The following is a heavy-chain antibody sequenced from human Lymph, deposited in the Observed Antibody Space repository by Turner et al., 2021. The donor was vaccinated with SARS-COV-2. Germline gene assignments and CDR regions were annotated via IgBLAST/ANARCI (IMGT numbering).Heavy chain of an antibody. J-gene: IGHJ6*02. CDR3: ARDNDYSNYYGLDV. Sequence: VQMVGSAGGAALHGRYLRLSCAASGFTFSSYAMHWVRREPVKWLECIAVKSYDGSYKYYADSVKSLFTISRDNSKTTLYLKRNSLTADNTVEYYSARDNDYSNYYGLDVWAQGTTVTVSS. CDR2: KSYDGSYK. D-gene: IGHD4-4*01. CDR1: GFTFSSYA. V-gene: IGHV3-30-3*01.